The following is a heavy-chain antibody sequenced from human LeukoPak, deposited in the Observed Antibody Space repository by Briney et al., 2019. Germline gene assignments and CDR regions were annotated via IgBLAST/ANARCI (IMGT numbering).Heavy chain of an antibody. CDR3: ARGHKTTIFGVVIIRGVWFDP. CDR2: MNPNSGNT. V-gene: IGHV1-8*01. J-gene: IGHJ5*02. D-gene: IGHD3-3*01. CDR1: GYTFTSYD. Sequence: ASVKVPCKASGYTFTSYDINWVRQATGQGLEWMGWMNPNSGNTGYAQKFQGRVTITRNTSISTAYMELSSLRSEDTAVYYCARGHKTTIFGVVIIRGVWFDPWGQGTLVTVSS.